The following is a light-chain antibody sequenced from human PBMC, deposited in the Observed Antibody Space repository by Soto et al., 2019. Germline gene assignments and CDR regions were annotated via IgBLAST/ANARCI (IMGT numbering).Light chain of an antibody. CDR2: YDS. V-gene: IGLV3-21*04. CDR1: NIGSKS. Sequence: SYELTQPPSVSVAPGKTARITCGGNNIGSKSVHWYQQKPGPAPVLVIYYDSDRPSGIPERFSGSNSGNTATLTISRVEDGDEADYYCQVWDSSSDVVFGGGTQLTVL. J-gene: IGLJ2*01. CDR3: QVWDSSSDVV.